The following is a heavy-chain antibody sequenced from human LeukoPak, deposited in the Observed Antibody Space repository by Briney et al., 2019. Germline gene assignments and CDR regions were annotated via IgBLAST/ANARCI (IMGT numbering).Heavy chain of an antibody. V-gene: IGHV1-46*01. J-gene: IGHJ4*02. CDR3: ARGSSSWSRSPYFDY. D-gene: IGHD6-13*01. CDR2: INPSGGST. Sequence: GASVKVSCNASGYTFTSYYMHWVRQAPGQGLEWMGIINPSGGSTSYAQKFQGRVTMTRDTSTSTVNMELSSLRSEDTAVYYCARGSSSWSRSPYFDYWGQGTLVTVSS. CDR1: GYTFTSYY.